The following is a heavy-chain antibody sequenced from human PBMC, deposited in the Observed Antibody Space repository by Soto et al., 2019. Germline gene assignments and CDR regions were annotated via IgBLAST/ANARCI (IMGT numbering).Heavy chain of an antibody. V-gene: IGHV3-30*18. CDR3: AKGILSATFAPYAMDV. J-gene: IGHJ6*04. CDR1: GFPFNNYA. D-gene: IGHD3-16*01. CDR2: ISYDGSNS. Sequence: QVQLVESGGGVVQPGTSLRLSCAASGFPFNNYAMHWVRQRPGKGLDWVAVISYDGSNSYYSDSVKGRFTVSRDRSKNTLFLQMNSLRVDDTAVYYCAKGILSATFAPYAMDVWGKGTTVTVSS.